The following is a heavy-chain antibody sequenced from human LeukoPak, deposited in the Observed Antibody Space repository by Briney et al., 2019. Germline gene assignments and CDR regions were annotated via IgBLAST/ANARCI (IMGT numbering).Heavy chain of an antibody. CDR2: ISSSSSTI. CDR1: GFTFSTYI. J-gene: IGHJ4*02. CDR3: ARVAFNDFDY. Sequence: GGSLRLSCAASGFTFSTYIMNWVRQGPGKGLEWVSYISSSSSTIHYADSVKGRFTISRDNAKNSLYLQMNSLRDEDTAVYYCARVAFNDFDYWGQGTPVTVSS. V-gene: IGHV3-48*02. D-gene: IGHD3-16*01.